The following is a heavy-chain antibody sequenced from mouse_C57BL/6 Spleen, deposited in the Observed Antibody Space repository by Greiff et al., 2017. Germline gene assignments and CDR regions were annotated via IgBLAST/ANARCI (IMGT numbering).Heavy chain of an antibody. J-gene: IGHJ3*01. Sequence: EVQLVESGGGLVQPGGSLKLSCAASGFTFSDYYMYWVRQTPEKRLEWVAYISNGGGSTYYPDTVKGRFTISSDNAKNTLYLQMSRLKSEDTAMYYCARHGFAYWGQGTLVTVSA. CDR3: ARHGFAY. CDR2: ISNGGGST. CDR1: GFTFSDYY. V-gene: IGHV5-12*01.